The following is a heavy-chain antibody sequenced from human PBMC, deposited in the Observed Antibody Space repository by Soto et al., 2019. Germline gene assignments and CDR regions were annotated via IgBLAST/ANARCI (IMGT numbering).Heavy chain of an antibody. Sequence: QVHLQESGPGLVRPSQTLSLTCTVSGSINSGGYYWSWVRQHPVKGLEWIGYIHYRGSTWYNPSLTILIRTSVYTSKDQFSLKSRSVTVADTAVYYCARLRGSGGYSAYYFDSWCQGMLVIVSS. V-gene: IGHV4-31*01. CDR1: GSINSGGYY. D-gene: IGHD3-10*01. CDR2: IHYRGST. J-gene: IGHJ4*02. CDR3: ARLRGSGGYSAYYFDS.